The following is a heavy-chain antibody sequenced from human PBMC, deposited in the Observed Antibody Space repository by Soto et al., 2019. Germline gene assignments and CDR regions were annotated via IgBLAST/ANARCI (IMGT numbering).Heavy chain of an antibody. Sequence: SETLSLTCTVSGGSIRSDGYYWSWIRQHPGKGLEWIGYIFYSGTIYYNPSLNSRVTISVDSSKNQFSLKLTSVTAADTAVYYWSREGRINKSDLDYWGQGTLVTVSS. V-gene: IGHV4-31*03. J-gene: IGHJ4*02. CDR2: IFYSGTI. CDR1: GGSIRSDGYY. CDR3: SREGRINKSDLDY.